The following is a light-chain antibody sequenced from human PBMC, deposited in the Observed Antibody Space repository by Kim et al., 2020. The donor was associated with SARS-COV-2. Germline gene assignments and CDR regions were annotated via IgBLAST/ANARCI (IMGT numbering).Light chain of an antibody. CDR2: GEN. CDR3: NSRDIRSDRVL. Sequence: SSELTQDPAVSVALGQTVTITCQGDSLRMSYATWYQQKPGQAPILVIYGENSRPSGIPDRFFGSYSRNTASLTIPGAQAEDEADYYFNSRDIRSDRVLFGGGTQLTVL. J-gene: IGLJ3*02. CDR1: SLRMSY. V-gene: IGLV3-19*01.